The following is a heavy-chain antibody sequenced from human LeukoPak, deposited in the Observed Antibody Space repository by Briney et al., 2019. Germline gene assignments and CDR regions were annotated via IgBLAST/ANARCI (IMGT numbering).Heavy chain of an antibody. J-gene: IGHJ4*02. Sequence: PGGSLRLSCAASGFTFSSYGMHWVRQAPGKGLEWVAVISYDGSNKYYADSVKGRFTISRDNPKNTLYLQMNSLRAEDTAMYYCARSAAARRGLYFDYWGQGTLVTVSS. CDR2: ISYDGSNK. V-gene: IGHV3-30*03. CDR3: ARSAAARRGLYFDY. CDR1: GFTFSSYG. D-gene: IGHD6-6*01.